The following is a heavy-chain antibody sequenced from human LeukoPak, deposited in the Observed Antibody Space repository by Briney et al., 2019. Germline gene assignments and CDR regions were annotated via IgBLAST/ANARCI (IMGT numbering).Heavy chain of an antibody. J-gene: IGHJ4*02. CDR3: ARGGSSSNLFFYY. D-gene: IGHD3-16*01. V-gene: IGHV3-7*01. Sequence: DSVKGRFTISGDNVKNSRFLQMNSLRAEDTAVYYCARGGSSSNLFFYYWGEGTLVTVSS.